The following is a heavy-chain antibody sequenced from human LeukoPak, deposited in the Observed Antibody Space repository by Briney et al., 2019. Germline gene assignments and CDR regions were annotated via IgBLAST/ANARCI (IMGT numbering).Heavy chain of an antibody. CDR2: ISWNSGSI. Sequence: GRSLRLSCAASGFTFDDYAMHWVRQAPGKGLEWVSGISWNSGSIGYADSVKGRFTISRDNAKNSLYLQMNSLRAEDTALYYCAKGDVGYSSSQFDYWGQGTLVTVSS. J-gene: IGHJ4*02. V-gene: IGHV3-9*01. CDR3: AKGDVGYSSSQFDY. D-gene: IGHD6-13*01. CDR1: GFTFDDYA.